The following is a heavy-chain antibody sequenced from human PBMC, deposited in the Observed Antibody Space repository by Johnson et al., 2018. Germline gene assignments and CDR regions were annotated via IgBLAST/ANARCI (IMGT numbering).Heavy chain of an antibody. V-gene: IGHV3-33*03. J-gene: IGHJ6*02. CDR1: GVTFSHYG. D-gene: IGHD3-10*01. CDR3: AKDIYFHYYGMDV. CDR2: IWFDGTNK. Sequence: VQLVESGGGVVQPGRSLRLSCAASGVTFSHYGMHGVRQAPGKGLEWLALIWFDGTNKYHEDSVKGRLTISRDNANNIVYLQMNSLRAEDTALYYCAKDIYFHYYGMDVWGQGTTVTVSS.